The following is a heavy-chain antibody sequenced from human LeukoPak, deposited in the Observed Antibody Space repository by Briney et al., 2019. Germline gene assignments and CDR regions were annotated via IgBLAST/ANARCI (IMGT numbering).Heavy chain of an antibody. J-gene: IGHJ6*02. CDR3: ARDGEPRYWGSGYYYGMDV. V-gene: IGHV3-23*01. CDR1: GFTFSTYA. Sequence: GGSLRLSCAASGFTFSTYAMNWVRQAPGEGLEWVSSVSGNAGRTYYADSVKGRFTISRDNSKNTLSLQMNSLRADDTAVYYCARDGEPRYWGSGYYYGMDVWGQGTTVTVSS. D-gene: IGHD3-10*01. CDR2: VSGNAGRT.